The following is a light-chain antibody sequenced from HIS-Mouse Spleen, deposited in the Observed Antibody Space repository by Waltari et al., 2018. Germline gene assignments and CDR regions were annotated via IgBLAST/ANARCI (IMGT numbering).Light chain of an antibody. V-gene: IGLV3-1*01. CDR3: QAWDSSYSV. CDR2: PHS. CDR1: KLGDKY. J-gene: IGLJ2*01. Sequence: SYELTQPPSVSVSPGQTASITCSGDKLGDKYACWYQQKPGQSPVQVTYPHSKRPSGIPERFSGSNSGNTATLTISGTQAMDAADYYCQAWDSSYSVFGGGTKLTVL.